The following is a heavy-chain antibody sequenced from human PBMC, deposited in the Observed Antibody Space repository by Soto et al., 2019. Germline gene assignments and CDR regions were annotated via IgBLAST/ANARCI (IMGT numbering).Heavy chain of an antibody. Sequence: SVSNAWMNWVRQAPGKGLEWVGRIKSETDGGTTDYAAPVKGRFTISRDDSKNTLYLQMNSLKTEDTAVYYCTTAVLRHDAFDIWGQGTMVTVSS. CDR1: SVSNAW. V-gene: IGHV3-15*07. J-gene: IGHJ3*02. D-gene: IGHD5-12*01. CDR3: TTAVLRHDAFDI. CDR2: IKSETDGGTT.